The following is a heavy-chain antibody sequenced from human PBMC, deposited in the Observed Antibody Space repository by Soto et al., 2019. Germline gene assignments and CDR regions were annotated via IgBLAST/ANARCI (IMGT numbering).Heavy chain of an antibody. CDR2: IYYRGTT. V-gene: IGHV4-59*01. J-gene: IGHJ6*02. CDR1: GGSISSYY. CDR3: ARQNGDFDYYFYGVDV. Sequence: SETLSLTCTVSGGSISSYYWSWIRQPPGKGLEWIGHIYYRGTTTYNPSLQSRVTISVDTSKNQFSLRLSSLTAADTAVYYCARQNGDFDYYFYGVDVWGQGTTVTVSS. D-gene: IGHD4-17*01.